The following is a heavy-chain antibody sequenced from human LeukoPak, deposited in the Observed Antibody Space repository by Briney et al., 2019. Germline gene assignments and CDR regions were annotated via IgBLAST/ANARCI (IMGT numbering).Heavy chain of an antibody. J-gene: IGHJ4*02. CDR1: GGSFSGYY. V-gene: IGHV4-34*01. CDR2: INHSGST. Sequence: SETLSLTCAVYGGSFSGYYWSWIRQPPGKGLEWIGEINHSGSTNYNPSLKSRVTISVDTSKNQFSLKLSSVTAADTAVYYCARLIVLMVYATDYFDYWGQGTLVTVSS. CDR3: ARLIVLMVYATDYFDY. D-gene: IGHD2-8*01.